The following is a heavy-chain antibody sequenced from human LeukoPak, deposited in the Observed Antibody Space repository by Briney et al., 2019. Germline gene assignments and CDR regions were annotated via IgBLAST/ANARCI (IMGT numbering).Heavy chain of an antibody. J-gene: IGHJ3*02. V-gene: IGHV1-58*01. CDR3: AAGWLLPLDAFDI. CDR2: IVGGSGNT. Sequence: SVKVSCKASGFTFTSSAVQWVRQARGQPLEWIGWIVGGSGNTNYAQKFQERVTITRDMSTSTAYMELSSLRSEDTAVYYCAAGWLLPLDAFDIWGQGTMVTVSS. CDR1: GFTFTSSA. D-gene: IGHD3-22*01.